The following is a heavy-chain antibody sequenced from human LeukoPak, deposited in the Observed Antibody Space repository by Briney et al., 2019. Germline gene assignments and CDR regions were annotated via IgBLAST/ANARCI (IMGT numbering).Heavy chain of an antibody. CDR3: ARDMWGTFDY. Sequence: GGSLRLSCAASGFTLSPFWMHWVRQSPGKGPVWVSRIGPDGSVTNYADSVKGRFTISRDNARNTLYLQISSLSVDDTAVYFCARDMWGTFDYWGQGALVTVSS. J-gene: IGHJ4*02. CDR2: IGPDGSVT. V-gene: IGHV3-74*01. D-gene: IGHD1-1*01. CDR1: GFTLSPFW.